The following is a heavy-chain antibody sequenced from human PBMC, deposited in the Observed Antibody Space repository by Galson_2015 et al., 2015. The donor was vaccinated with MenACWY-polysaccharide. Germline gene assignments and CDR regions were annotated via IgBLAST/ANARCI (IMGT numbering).Heavy chain of an antibody. Sequence: PALVKPTQTLTLTCTFSGFSVGTSRRVGVGWIRQPPGKALEWLALIYWDDDKRYSPSLKNRLTITKDTSKNQVVLTVTNMDPVDTATYYCVHSLDYYDRSGYYFPSYDVDIWGQGTTVTVSS. V-gene: IGHV2-5*02. J-gene: IGHJ6*02. D-gene: IGHD3-22*01. CDR2: IYWDDDK. CDR1: GFSVGTSRRVG. CDR3: VHSLDYYDRSGYYFPSYDVDI.